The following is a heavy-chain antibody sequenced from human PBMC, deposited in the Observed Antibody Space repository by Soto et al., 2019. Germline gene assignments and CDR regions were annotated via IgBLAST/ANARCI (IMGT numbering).Heavy chain of an antibody. V-gene: IGHV4-59*01. Sequence: QVRLRESGPQVVKPSATLSLNCNVSGGAFRSYFWSWIRQSPGKGLEWIGNIHSSGRSNYNPSFKSRVSMSIDPSKNQSSVRLTSVTPADTAVYYCARDDPFDPWGQGILVTVSS. J-gene: IGHJ5*02. CDR2: IHSSGRS. CDR1: GGAFRSYF. CDR3: ARDDPFDP.